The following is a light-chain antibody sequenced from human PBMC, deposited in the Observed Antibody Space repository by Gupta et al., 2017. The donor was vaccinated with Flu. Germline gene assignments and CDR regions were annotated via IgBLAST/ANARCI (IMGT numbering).Light chain of an antibody. Sequence: DIQMTQSPSSVSASVGERVTITCRAIQGIGNWLAWYQPKPGKAPKLRIASRLQNGVPSRLSGSGSGTLFTLTISSLKPEDFATYFCQQACRFSLTFGPGTTVEIK. V-gene: IGKV1-12*01. CDR1: QGIGNW. CDR3: QQACRFSLT. CDR2: AS. J-gene: IGKJ4*01.